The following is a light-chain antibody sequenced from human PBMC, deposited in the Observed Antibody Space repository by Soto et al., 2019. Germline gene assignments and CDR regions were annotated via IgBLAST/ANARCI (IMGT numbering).Light chain of an antibody. CDR1: QSISSNY. V-gene: IGKV3-20*01. CDR3: QQYAGSPRT. Sequence: EIVLTQSPGTLSLSPGERATLSCRASQSISSNYLAWYQQTPGQAPRLLIYDASSRAAGIPDRFSGSGSGTDFTFTISRLEPEDFGVYYCQQYAGSPRTFGQGTKVDIK. CDR2: DAS. J-gene: IGKJ1*01.